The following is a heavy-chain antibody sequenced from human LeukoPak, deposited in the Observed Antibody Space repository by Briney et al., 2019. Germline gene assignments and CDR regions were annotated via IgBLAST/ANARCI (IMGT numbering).Heavy chain of an antibody. CDR1: GFTFSSYA. J-gene: IGHJ3*02. CDR3: ARVSDAFDI. CDR2: IYSGGST. V-gene: IGHV3-53*01. Sequence: GGSLRLSCAASGFTFSSYAMSWVRQAPGKGLEWVSVIYSGGSTYYADSVKGRFTISRDNSKNTLYLQMNSLSAEDTAVYYCARVSDAFDIWGQGTMVTVSS.